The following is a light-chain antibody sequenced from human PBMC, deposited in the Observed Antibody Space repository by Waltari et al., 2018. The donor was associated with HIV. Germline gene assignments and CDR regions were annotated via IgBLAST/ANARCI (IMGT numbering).Light chain of an antibody. CDR1: NSDVGSYNL. CDR3: CSYAGSSTLEV. J-gene: IGLJ2*01. CDR2: EGS. Sequence: QSALTQPASVSGSPGQSITISCTGTNSDVGSYNLVSWYQQHPGKAPKPMIYEGSKRPSGVSNRLSVSKAGNTASLTISGLQAEDEADYYFCSYAGSSTLEVFGGGTKLTVL. V-gene: IGLV2-23*01.